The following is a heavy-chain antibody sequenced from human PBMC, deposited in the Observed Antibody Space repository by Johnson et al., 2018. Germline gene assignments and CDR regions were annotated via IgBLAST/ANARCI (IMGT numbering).Heavy chain of an antibody. J-gene: IGHJ6*03. D-gene: IGHD3-10*01. CDR1: GGTFSSYT. Sequence: QVQLVQSGAEVKKPGSSVKVSCKASGGTFSSYTISWVRQAPGQGLEWMGRIIPILGIANYAQKFQGRVTITADKSTNKAYMELSSLRSEDTAVYYCAGYYYGSGSCGPPLGYYYYMDVWGKGTTVTVSS. V-gene: IGHV1-69*02. CDR2: IIPILGIA. CDR3: AGYYYGSGSCGPPLGYYYYMDV.